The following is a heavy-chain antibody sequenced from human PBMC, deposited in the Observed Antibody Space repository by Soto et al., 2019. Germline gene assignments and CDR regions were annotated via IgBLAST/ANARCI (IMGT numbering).Heavy chain of an antibody. CDR3: ARARLALDI. J-gene: IGHJ3*02. CDR2: IWYDGSNK. Sequence: GGSLRLSCAASGFTFSSYGMHWVRQAPGKGLEWVAGIWYDGSNKYYADSVKGRFTISRYTSKNTLYLQMNRLIAEDTAVYYCARARLALDIWGQGTMVTVSS. CDR1: GFTFSSYG. V-gene: IGHV3-33*08. D-gene: IGHD1-1*01.